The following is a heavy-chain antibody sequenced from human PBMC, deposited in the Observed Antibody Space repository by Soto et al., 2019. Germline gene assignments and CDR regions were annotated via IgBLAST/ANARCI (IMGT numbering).Heavy chain of an antibody. CDR1: GFTFSSYG. J-gene: IGHJ6*03. Sequence: QVQLVESGGGVVQPGRSLRLSCAASGFTFSSYGMHWVRQAPGKGLEWVAVIWYDGSNKYYADSVKGRFTISRDNSKNTLNLQMNSLRAEDTAVYYCASDPSYGSGSPHGLYYYYTVVWGKATTVTVSS. V-gene: IGHV3-33*01. D-gene: IGHD3-10*01. CDR2: IWYDGSNK. CDR3: ASDPSYGSGSPHGLYYYYTVV.